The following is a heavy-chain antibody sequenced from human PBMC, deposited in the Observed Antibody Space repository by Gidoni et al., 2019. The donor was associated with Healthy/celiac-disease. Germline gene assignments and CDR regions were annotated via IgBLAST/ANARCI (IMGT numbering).Heavy chain of an antibody. J-gene: IGHJ4*02. CDR3: AKNDAAPGMATMKGYYFDY. CDR1: EFPFTSYP. CDR2: IRGRGGST. V-gene: IGHV3-23*01. Sequence: EVQLLESGGGLVQPGGSLRLSCAASEFPFTSYPIRWVRRAPGKGLEWVSAIRGRGGSTYYADSVKGRFTISRDNSKNTLYLQMNSLRAEDTAVYYCAKNDAAPGMATMKGYYFDYWGQGTLVTVSS. D-gene: IGHD5-12*01.